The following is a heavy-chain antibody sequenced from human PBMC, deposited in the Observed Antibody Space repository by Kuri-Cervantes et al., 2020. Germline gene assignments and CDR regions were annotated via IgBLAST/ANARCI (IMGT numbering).Heavy chain of an antibody. J-gene: IGHJ5*01. V-gene: IGHV3-23*01. Sequence: GESLKISCAASGFTFSSYAMSWVRQAPGKGLEWVSAISGSGGSTYYADSVKGRFTISRDNSKNSLYLQMNSLRVEDTALYYCARHDWFESWGQGTRVTVSS. CDR1: GFTFSSYA. CDR2: ISGSGGST. CDR3: ARHDWFES.